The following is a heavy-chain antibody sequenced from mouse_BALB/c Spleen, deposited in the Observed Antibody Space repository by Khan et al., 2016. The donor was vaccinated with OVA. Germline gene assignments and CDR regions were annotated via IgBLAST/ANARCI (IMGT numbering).Heavy chain of an antibody. D-gene: IGHD1-1*01. CDR2: INPSTGYT. CDR1: GYTFINYW. J-gene: IGHJ2*01. V-gene: IGHV1-7*01. CDR3: ARRGLRWDFDY. Sequence: VQLQQSGAELAKPGASVKMSCKASGYTFINYWILWVKQRPGQGLEWIGYINPSTGYTEYTQNFKDKATLTADKSSSKAFMKLSSLTSEDSAVYYCARRGLRWDFDYWGQGTTLTVSS.